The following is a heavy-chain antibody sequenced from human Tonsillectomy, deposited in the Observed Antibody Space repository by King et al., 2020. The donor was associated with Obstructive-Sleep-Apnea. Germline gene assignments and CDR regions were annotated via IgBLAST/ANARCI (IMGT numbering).Heavy chain of an antibody. J-gene: IGHJ4*02. V-gene: IGHV3-21*01. CDR3: ARDREYCSGGSCYSPFDY. Sequence: VQLVESGGGLVKPGGSLRLSCAASGFTFSSYSMNWVRQAPGKGLEWVSSISSSSSYIYYADSVKGRFTISRDNAKNSLYLQMNSLRAEDTAVYYFARDREYCSGGSCYSPFDYWGQGTLVTVSS. D-gene: IGHD2-15*01. CDR1: GFTFSSYS. CDR2: ISSSSSYI.